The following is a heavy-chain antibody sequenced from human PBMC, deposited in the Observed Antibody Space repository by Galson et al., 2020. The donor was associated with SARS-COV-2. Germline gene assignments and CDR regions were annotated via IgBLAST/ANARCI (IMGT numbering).Heavy chain of an antibody. Sequence: GESLKISCAASGFIFSSYAMSWVRQAPGKGLEWVSTIIGSGDDTYYADSVKGRFTISRDNSKSTLYLQMNSLRGEDTAVYYCAKRGSYCSGGRCYIDYWGQGTPVTVSS. D-gene: IGHD2-15*01. CDR3: AKRGSYCSGGRCYIDY. CDR2: IIGSGDDT. V-gene: IGHV3-23*01. CDR1: GFIFSSYA. J-gene: IGHJ4*02.